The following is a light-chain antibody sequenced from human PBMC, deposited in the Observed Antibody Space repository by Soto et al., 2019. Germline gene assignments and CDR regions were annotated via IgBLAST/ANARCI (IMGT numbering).Light chain of an antibody. Sequence: QSVLTQPRSVSGSPGQSVTISCTGTSSDVGVYNYVSWYQQHPGKAPKLIIYDVNRRPSGVPDRFSGYKSGNTASLTISGLQAEDEADYYCGSYAGSYTYVFGPGTKVTV. CDR3: GSYAGSYTYV. J-gene: IGLJ1*01. CDR2: DVN. CDR1: SSDVGVYNY. V-gene: IGLV2-11*01.